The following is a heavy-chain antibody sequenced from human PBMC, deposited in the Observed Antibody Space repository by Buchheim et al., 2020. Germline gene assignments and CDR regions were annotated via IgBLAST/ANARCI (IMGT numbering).Heavy chain of an antibody. CDR2: IHYTGST. J-gene: IGHJ4*02. V-gene: IGHV4-31*03. CDR3: AGIRVATGHYFEY. Sequence: QVQLQESGPGLVKPSQTLSLTCTVSGGSISSGANYWSWIRQHPGKGLEWIGHIHYTGSTYYNASLRGRITIAVDTSRNQFSLKLNSMPAADTTVYYCAGIRVATGHYFEYWRQEAL. CDR1: GGSISSGANY. D-gene: IGHD2-21*02.